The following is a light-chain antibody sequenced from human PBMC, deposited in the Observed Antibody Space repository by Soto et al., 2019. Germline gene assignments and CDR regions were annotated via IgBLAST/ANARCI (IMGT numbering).Light chain of an antibody. Sequence: DNQMTQSPSSLSASVGDRVTITCRASPGVSNYLAWYQQQPGKAPKILIHGASTLEPGVPSRFSGSGSGTDFTVTISSLQPDDVATYYCQKYNSAPYTFGPGTRVDIK. V-gene: IGKV1-27*01. CDR1: PGVSNY. J-gene: IGKJ3*01. CDR3: QKYNSAPYT. CDR2: GAS.